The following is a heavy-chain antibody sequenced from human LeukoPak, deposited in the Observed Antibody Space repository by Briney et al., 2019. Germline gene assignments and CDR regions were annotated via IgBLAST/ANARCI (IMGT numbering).Heavy chain of an antibody. CDR1: GGSISSYY. Sequence: SETLSLTCTASGGSISSYYWSWIRQPPGEGLEWIGYVYYSGSTNYNPSLKSRVTISVETSKNQFSLNLSSVTAADTAVYYCARRAGTGGRDYFDYWGQGTLVTVSS. CDR3: ARRAGTGGRDYFDY. CDR2: VYYSGST. V-gene: IGHV4-59*08. J-gene: IGHJ4*02. D-gene: IGHD3/OR15-3a*01.